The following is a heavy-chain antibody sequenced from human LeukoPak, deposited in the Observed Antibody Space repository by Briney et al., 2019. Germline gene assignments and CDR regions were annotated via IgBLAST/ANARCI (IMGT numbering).Heavy chain of an antibody. Sequence: PSETLSLTCAVYGGSFSGYYWSWIRQPPGKGLEWIGEINHSGSTNYNPSLKSRVTISVDTSKSQFSLKLSSVTAADTAVYYCASASGYYYGWGQGTLVTVSS. CDR3: ASASGYYYG. D-gene: IGHD3-22*01. V-gene: IGHV4-34*01. CDR1: GGSFSGYY. CDR2: INHSGST. J-gene: IGHJ4*02.